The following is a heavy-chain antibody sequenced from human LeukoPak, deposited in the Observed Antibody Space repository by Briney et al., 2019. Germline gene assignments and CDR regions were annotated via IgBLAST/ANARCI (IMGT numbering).Heavy chain of an antibody. CDR2: IYYSGST. CDR1: GGSISSYY. D-gene: IGHD3-3*01. V-gene: IGHV4-59*01. J-gene: IGHJ5*02. Sequence: SETLSLTCTVSGGSISSYYWSWIRQPPGKGLEWIGYIYYSGSTNYNPSLKSRVTISVDTSKNQFSLKLSSVTAADTAVYYCARGSLEYYDFWSGYYTGISFDPWGQGTPVTVSS. CDR3: ARGSLEYYDFWSGYYTGISFDP.